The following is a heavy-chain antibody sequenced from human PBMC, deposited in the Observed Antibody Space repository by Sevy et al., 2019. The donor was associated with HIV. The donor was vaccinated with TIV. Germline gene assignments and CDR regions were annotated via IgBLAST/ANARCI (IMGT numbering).Heavy chain of an antibody. D-gene: IGHD2-15*01. V-gene: IGHV3-15*01. J-gene: IGHJ3*02. CDR3: TTETKFRYGRGGSCYIRVDAFDI. CDR2: IKSKTDGGTT. Sequence: GGSLRLSCAASGFTFSNAWMSWVRQAPGKGLEWVGRIKSKTDGGTTDYAAPVKGRFTISRDDSKNTLYLQMNSLKTEDTAVYYCTTETKFRYGRGGSCYIRVDAFDIWGQGTMVTVSS. CDR1: GFTFSNAW.